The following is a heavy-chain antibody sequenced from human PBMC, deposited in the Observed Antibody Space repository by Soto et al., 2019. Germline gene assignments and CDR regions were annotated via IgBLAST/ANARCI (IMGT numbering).Heavy chain of an antibody. D-gene: IGHD6-25*01. V-gene: IGHV4-59*01. Sequence: SETLSLTCTVSGVSINNYYWTWIRQPPGKRLEWIGAIYYTGSTTYNPSLRSRVTFSVDTSKNQFSLSLTSVTAADTAVYFCEKVVSGGHLDYWGQGTLVTGSS. CDR3: EKVVSGGHLDY. CDR2: IYYTGST. CDR1: GVSINNYY. J-gene: IGHJ4*02.